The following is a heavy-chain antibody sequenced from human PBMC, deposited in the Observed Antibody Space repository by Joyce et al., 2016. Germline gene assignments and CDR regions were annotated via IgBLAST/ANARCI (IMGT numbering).Heavy chain of an antibody. CDR2: INQDGSGK. CDR3: ARNGGWYRLDP. Sequence: EVEVVESGGGLVQPGESPRLSCVASGFTFSIYWMTWVRQSPGKGLEWVADINQDGSGKFYVDSVKGRFTISRDNAKNSLSLQMNSLRVEDTAVYYCARNGGWYRLDPWGQGTLVTVSS. V-gene: IGHV3-7*01. D-gene: IGHD3-16*02. CDR1: GFTFSIYW. J-gene: IGHJ5*02.